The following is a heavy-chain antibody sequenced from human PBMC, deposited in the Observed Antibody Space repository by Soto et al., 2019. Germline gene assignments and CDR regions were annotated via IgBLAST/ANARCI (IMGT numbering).Heavy chain of an antibody. Sequence: LQSGGGVVQPGASLRLSCAASGFSLRDHAFSWVRQAPGGGLEWVAGISGSVDRTNYADFVRGRFIISKDRAKNTLYLDMSGLRVDDTAVYFCGRTYTGGWGQGTLVTVSS. D-gene: IGHD3-10*01. CDR1: GFSLRDHA. CDR3: GRTYTGG. J-gene: IGHJ4*02. V-gene: IGHV3-23*01. CDR2: ISGSVDRT.